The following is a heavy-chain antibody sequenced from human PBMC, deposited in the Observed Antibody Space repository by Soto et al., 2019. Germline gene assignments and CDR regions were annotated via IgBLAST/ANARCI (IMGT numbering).Heavy chain of an antibody. V-gene: IGHV4-39*01. Sequence: SETLSLTCTVSGGSISSSSYYWGWIRQPPGKGLEWIGSIYYSGSTYYNPSLKSRVTISVDTSKNQFSLKLSSVTAADTAVYYCAKRKRWLHQKNWYFDLWGRGTLVTVSS. D-gene: IGHD5-12*01. CDR1: GGSISSSSYY. CDR2: IYYSGST. CDR3: AKRKRWLHQKNWYFDL. J-gene: IGHJ2*01.